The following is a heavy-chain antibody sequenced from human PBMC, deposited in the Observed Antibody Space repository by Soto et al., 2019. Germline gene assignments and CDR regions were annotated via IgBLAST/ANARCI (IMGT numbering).Heavy chain of an antibody. CDR1: GFTFSSYA. Sequence: GGSLRLSWSASGFTFSSYAMHWVRQVPGKGLECVSAISNKGDNTYYADSVKGRFSISRDNSKNTLYYEMSDLRAEDTAVYYCVKSGGAQVHFYYGMDVWGQGTTVTVSS. D-gene: IGHD3-16*01. CDR3: VKSGGAQVHFYYGMDV. V-gene: IGHV3-64D*06. J-gene: IGHJ6*02. CDR2: ISNKGDNT.